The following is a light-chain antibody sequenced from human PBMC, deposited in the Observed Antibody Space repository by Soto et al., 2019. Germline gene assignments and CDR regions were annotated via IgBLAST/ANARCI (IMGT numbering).Light chain of an antibody. CDR3: QSYDSSLSGWV. J-gene: IGLJ3*02. CDR1: SSNIGAGYD. V-gene: IGLV1-40*01. Sequence: QSVLTQPPSVSGAPGQRVTISCTGSSSNIGAGYDVHWYQQLPGTAPKLLISGNSNRPSGVPDRFSDSKSGTSASLAITGLQAEDEADYYCQSYDSSLSGWVFGGGTKLTVL. CDR2: GNS.